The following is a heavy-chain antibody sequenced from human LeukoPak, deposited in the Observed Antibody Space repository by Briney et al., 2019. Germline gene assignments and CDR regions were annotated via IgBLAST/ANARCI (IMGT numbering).Heavy chain of an antibody. V-gene: IGHV3-33*01. CDR2: IWYDGSNK. D-gene: IGHD5-18*01. J-gene: IGHJ4*02. CDR3: ARVRGYSYGYYDR. Sequence: SGGSLRLSCAASGFTFSSYGMHWVRQAPGKGLEWVAVIWYDGSNKYYADSVKGRFTISRDNSKNTLYLQINSLRAEDTAVYYCARVRGYSYGYYDRWGQGTLVTVSS. CDR1: GFTFSSYG.